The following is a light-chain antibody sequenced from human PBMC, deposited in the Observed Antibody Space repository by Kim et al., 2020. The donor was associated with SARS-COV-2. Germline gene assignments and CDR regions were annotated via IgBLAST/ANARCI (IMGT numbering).Light chain of an antibody. CDR1: SKNVGNQG. V-gene: IGLV10-54*04. CDR3: SAWDTSLYVVV. J-gene: IGLJ2*01. Sequence: SQQAPLTCTGNSKNVGNQGETWRQQYQGHPPKVLSDRNNRRPSGISERFSASRSGNTASLTIVGLQPEDEADYYCSAWDTSLYVVVFGGGTQLTVL. CDR2: RNN.